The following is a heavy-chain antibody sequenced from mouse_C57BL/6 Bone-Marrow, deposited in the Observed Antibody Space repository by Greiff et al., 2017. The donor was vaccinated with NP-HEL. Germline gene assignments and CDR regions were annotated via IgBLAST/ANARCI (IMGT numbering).Heavy chain of an antibody. CDR3: ARERLRRFDY. CDR2: ISDGGSYT. Sequence: EVKVEESGGGLVKPGGSLKLSCAASGFTFSSYAMSWVRQTPEKRLEWVATISDGGSYTYYPDNVKGRFTISRDNAKNNLYLQMSHLKSEDTAMYYCARERLRRFDYWGQGTTLTVSS. CDR1: GFTFSSYA. J-gene: IGHJ2*01. D-gene: IGHD2-2*01. V-gene: IGHV5-4*01.